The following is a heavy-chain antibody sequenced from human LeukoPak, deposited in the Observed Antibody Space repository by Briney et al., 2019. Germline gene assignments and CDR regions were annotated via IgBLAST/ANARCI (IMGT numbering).Heavy chain of an antibody. Sequence: SVKVSCKASGGTFSAFSWVRQAPGQGLEWMGRIIPNFGTATNALEFLGRITLSADESTNTVYMELSTLRSDDTAVYYCARGGTDSSSSNPFDYWGQGTLVTVSS. J-gene: IGHJ4*02. D-gene: IGHD6-13*01. CDR2: IIPNFGTA. CDR3: ARGGTDSSSSNPFDY. CDR1: GGTFSA. V-gene: IGHV1-69*01.